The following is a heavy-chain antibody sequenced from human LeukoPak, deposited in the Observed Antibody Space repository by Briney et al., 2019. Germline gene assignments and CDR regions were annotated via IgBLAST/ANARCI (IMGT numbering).Heavy chain of an antibody. CDR2: ISSSSGTI. V-gene: IGHV3-48*01. CDR1: GFTFSSYS. Sequence: GGSLRLSCAASGFTFSSYSMNWVRQAPGKGLEWVSYISSSSGTIYYADSVKGRFTISRDNAKNSLYLQMNSLRAADTAVFYCGRNRGYTYGPLDYWGQGTLVTVSS. CDR3: GRNRGYTYGPLDY. D-gene: IGHD5-18*01. J-gene: IGHJ4*02.